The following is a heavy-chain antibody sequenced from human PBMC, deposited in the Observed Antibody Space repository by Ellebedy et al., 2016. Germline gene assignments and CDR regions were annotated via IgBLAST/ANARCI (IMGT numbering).Heavy chain of an antibody. D-gene: IGHD3-10*02. J-gene: IGHJ4*02. CDR1: GFTFEDYA. CDR2: ILWNSGRA. V-gene: IGHV3-9*01. Sequence: GGSLRLXCVASGFTFEDYAMHWVRQVPGKGLEWVSGILWNSGRAAYADSVKGRFTVSRDNANNSLYLHMNDLRTEDTAWYYCAKDLSTTLYYIHSWGQGDLVTVSS. CDR3: AKDLSTTLYYIHS.